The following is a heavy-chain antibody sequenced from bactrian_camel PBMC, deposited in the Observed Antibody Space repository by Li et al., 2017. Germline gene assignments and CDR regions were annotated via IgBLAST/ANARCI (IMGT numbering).Heavy chain of an antibody. D-gene: IGHD1*01. J-gene: IGHJ4*01. V-gene: IGHV3S1*01. Sequence: HVQLVESGGGSVQAGGSLRLSCAVSGDTDGSYCMAWLRRAPGKERERVASVRDGGRVTYYADSVKGRFTISRDNAKNTVYLQMNNLQSEDTALYYCAKGLFSTADGLGHTVRGQGTQVTVS. CDR2: VRDGGRVT. CDR1: GDTDGSYC.